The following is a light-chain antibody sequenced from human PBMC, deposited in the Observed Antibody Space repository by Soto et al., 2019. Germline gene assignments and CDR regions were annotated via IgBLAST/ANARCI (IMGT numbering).Light chain of an antibody. Sequence: DIQMTQSPSTLSASVGDRVTITCRASQKISSWLAWYQQKPGKAPKLVIYKASSLESGVPSRFSGSGSGTEFTLTISSLQPDDSATYYCQQYDTFPWTFGQGTKVEIK. CDR1: QKISSW. CDR3: QQYDTFPWT. CDR2: KAS. J-gene: IGKJ1*01. V-gene: IGKV1-5*03.